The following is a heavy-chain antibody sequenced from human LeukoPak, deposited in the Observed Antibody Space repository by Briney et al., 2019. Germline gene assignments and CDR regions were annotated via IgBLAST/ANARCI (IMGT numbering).Heavy chain of an antibody. CDR3: AKGVNDFGSGYQYYFDY. Sequence: GGSLRLSCAASGFSFSNYGMNWVRQAPGKGLEWVSAISGSGGTTYYADSVKGRFTISRDNSKNTLFLHMNSLRAEDTAVYYCAKGVNDFGSGYQYYFDYWDQGTLVTVSS. V-gene: IGHV3-23*01. CDR2: ISGSGGTT. CDR1: GFSFSNYG. J-gene: IGHJ4*02. D-gene: IGHD3-3*01.